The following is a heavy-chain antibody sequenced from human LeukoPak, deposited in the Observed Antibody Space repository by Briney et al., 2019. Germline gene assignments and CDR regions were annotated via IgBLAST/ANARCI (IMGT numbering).Heavy chain of an antibody. V-gene: IGHV3-48*02. J-gene: IGHJ4*02. CDR3: ASKGDYHDY. Sequence: GGSLRLSCAASGLTFSSYSMNWVRQAPGKRLQWVSYISSSSSAMYYADSVKGRFTIPRDNAKNSLFLQMNSLRDEDTAVYYCASKGDYHDYWGQGTLVTVSS. CDR2: ISSSSSAM. CDR1: GLTFSSYS.